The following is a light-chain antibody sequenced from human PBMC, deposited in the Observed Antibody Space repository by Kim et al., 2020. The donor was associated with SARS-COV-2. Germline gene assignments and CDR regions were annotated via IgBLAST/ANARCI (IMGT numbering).Light chain of an antibody. CDR2: AVS. J-gene: IGLJ2*01. CDR1: SSDLGAYDY. V-gene: IGLV2-14*03. CDR3: NSFASSSTWL. Sequence: SITVSCAGTSSDLGAYDYISWYQQHPGKAPKLMIHAVSQRPSGVSDRFSGSKSGNTASLTISGLQAEDEADYCCNSFASSSTWLFGGGTQLTVL.